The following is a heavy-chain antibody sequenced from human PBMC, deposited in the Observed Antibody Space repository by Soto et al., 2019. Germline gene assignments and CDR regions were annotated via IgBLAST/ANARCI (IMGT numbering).Heavy chain of an antibody. J-gene: IGHJ6*02. CDR1: GFTFSSYS. V-gene: IGHV3-48*02. Sequence: GGSLRLSCAASGFTFSSYSMNWVRQAPGKGLEWVSYISSSSSTIYYADSVKGRFTISRDNAKNSLYLQMNSLRDEDTAVYYCARDQLAIAAAGPLYYGMDVWGQGTTVTVSS. CDR2: ISSSSSTI. D-gene: IGHD6-13*01. CDR3: ARDQLAIAAAGPLYYGMDV.